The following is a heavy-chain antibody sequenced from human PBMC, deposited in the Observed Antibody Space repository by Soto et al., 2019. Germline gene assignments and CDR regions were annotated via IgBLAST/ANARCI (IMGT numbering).Heavy chain of an antibody. CDR3: AIVYDSSGYDAFDI. CDR2: FDPEDGET. V-gene: IGHV1-24*01. J-gene: IGHJ3*02. CDR1: GYTLTELS. D-gene: IGHD3-22*01. Sequence: ASVKVSCKVSGYTLTELSMHWVRQAPGKGLEWMGGFDPEDGETIYAQKFQGRVTMTEDTSTDTAYMELSSLRSEDTAVYYCAIVYDSSGYDAFDIWGQGTMVTVSS.